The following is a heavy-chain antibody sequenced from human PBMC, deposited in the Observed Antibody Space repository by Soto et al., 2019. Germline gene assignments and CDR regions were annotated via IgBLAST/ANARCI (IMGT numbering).Heavy chain of an antibody. V-gene: IGHV4-4*02. CDR2: IYHSGSI. CDR3: VKEGSGWSYLDH. CDR1: SGSISSTNW. D-gene: IGHD6-19*01. J-gene: IGHJ4*02. Sequence: QVQLQESGPGLVKPSGTLSLSCVVSSGSISSTNWWSWVRQPPGRGLEWIGAIYHSGSINDTPSLRSRATRSVDKSKNQFSLNLISVTAADTAVYFCVKEGSGWSYLDHWGQGILVTVSS.